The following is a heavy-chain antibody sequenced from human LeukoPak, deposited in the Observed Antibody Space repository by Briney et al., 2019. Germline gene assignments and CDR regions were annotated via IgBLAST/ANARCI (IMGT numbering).Heavy chain of an antibody. V-gene: IGHV3-7*01. CDR3: ARGRPHGNDY. CDR2: IRQDGSEK. Sequence: PGGSLRLSCVASGFTFSSAWMHWVRQAPGKGLEWVANIRQDGSEKYYVHSVKGRFTISRDNSKNTLYLQMNSLRAEDTAVYYCARGRPHGNDYWGQGTLVTVSS. CDR1: GFTFSSAW. J-gene: IGHJ4*02. D-gene: IGHD2-15*01.